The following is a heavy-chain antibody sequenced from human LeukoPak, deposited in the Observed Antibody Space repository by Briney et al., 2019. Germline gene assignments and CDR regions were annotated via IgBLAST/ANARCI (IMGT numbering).Heavy chain of an antibody. Sequence: SETLSLTCTVSGGSISSYYWSWIRQPPGKGLEWIGYIYYSGSTTYTPSLKSRVTISVDTSKNQFSLKLSSVTAADTAVYYCARDSSPPQYWGQGTLVTVSS. CDR3: ARDSSPPQY. CDR2: IYYSGST. J-gene: IGHJ4*02. CDR1: GGSISSYY. V-gene: IGHV4-59*01.